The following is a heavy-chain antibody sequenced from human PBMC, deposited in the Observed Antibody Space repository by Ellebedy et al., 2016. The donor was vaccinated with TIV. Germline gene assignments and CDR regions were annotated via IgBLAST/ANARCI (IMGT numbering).Heavy chain of an antibody. J-gene: IGHJ3*01. D-gene: IGHD1-26*01. CDR3: ARDTEEVPSGDAFDL. V-gene: IGHV3-7*04. CDR2: IQFDEIEA. Sequence: PGGSLRLSCAASGFTFSRYWMSWHRQAPGKGLEYVAHIQFDEIEAYHADSVKGRFVNSRNNARKSLYLQMNNLRVGETAVYYCARDTEEVPSGDAFDLWGQGTTVTVSS. CDR1: GFTFSRYW.